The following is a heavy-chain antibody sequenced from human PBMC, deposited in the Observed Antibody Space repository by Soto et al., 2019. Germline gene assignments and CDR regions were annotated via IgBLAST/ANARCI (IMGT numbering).Heavy chain of an antibody. V-gene: IGHV4-59*01. CDR3: ARHSSSWYESIAQAYYYYGMDV. J-gene: IGHJ6*02. CDR1: GGSISSYY. Sequence: SETLSLTCTVSGGSISSYYWSWIRQPPGKGLEWIGYIYYSGSTNYNPSLKSRVTISVDTSKNQFSLKLSSVTAADTAVYYCARHSSSWYESIAQAYYYYGMDVWGQGTTVTVSS. D-gene: IGHD6-13*01. CDR2: IYYSGST.